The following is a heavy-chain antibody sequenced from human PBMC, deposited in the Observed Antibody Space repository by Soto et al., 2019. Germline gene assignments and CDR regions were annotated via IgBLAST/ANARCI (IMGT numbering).Heavy chain of an antibody. D-gene: IGHD5-12*01. J-gene: IGHJ3*02. Sequence: SLKISCKGSGYSFTTYWLAWVRQMPGKGLEYMGIIYPGDSDARYSPSFQGQVTISADKSISTAYLQWTSLKASDTAIYYCARSRVSTPRLEDPFDIWGQGTMVTVSS. CDR3: ARSRVSTPRLEDPFDI. V-gene: IGHV5-51*01. CDR2: IYPGDSDA. CDR1: GYSFTTYW.